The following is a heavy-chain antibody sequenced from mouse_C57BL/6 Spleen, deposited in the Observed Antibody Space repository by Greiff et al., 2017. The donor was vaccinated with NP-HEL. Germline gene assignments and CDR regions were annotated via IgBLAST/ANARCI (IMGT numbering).Heavy chain of an antibody. CDR3: ARPDYDDQAWFAY. CDR1: GYTFTSYW. D-gene: IGHD2-4*01. J-gene: IGHJ3*01. CDR2: INPSNGGT. Sequence: VKLQQPGTELVKPGASVKLSCKASGYTFTSYWMHWVKQRPGQGLEWIGNINPSNGGTNYNEKFKSKATLTVDKSSSTAYMQLSSLTSEDSAVYYCARPDYDDQAWFAYWGQGTLVTVSA. V-gene: IGHV1-53*01.